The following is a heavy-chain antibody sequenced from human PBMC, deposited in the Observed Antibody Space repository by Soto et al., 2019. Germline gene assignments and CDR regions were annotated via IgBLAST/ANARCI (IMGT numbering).Heavy chain of an antibody. CDR3: ASSDFWSGYHY. V-gene: IGHV4-39*01. CDR1: GGSISSSSYY. Sequence: QLQLQESGPGLVKPSETLSLTCTVSGGSISSSSYYWGWIRQPPGKGLEWIGSIYYSGSTYYNPSLKSRVTISVDTSKNQFSRKLSSVTAADTAVYYCASSDFWSGYHYWGQGTLVTVSS. CDR2: IYYSGST. J-gene: IGHJ4*02. D-gene: IGHD3-3*01.